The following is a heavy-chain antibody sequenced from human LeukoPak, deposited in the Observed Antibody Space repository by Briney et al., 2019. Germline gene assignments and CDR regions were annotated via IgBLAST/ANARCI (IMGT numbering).Heavy chain of an antibody. CDR3: AKTSTYGGNQDFDY. CDR2: ISYDGSNR. Sequence: GGSLRLSCAASGFALSRYAIHWVRQAPGKGLEWVAVISYDGSNRYADSVNGRFTISRDNSKNTLYLQMNSLRAEDTAVYYCAKTSTYGGNQDFDYWGQGTLVTVSS. D-gene: IGHD4-23*01. V-gene: IGHV3-30*04. J-gene: IGHJ4*02. CDR1: GFALSRYA.